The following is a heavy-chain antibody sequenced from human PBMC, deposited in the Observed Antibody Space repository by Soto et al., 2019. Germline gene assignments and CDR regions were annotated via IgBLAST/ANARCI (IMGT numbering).Heavy chain of an antibody. Sequence: SETLSLTCTVSGASISGYYWSWIRKSTGKGLEWIGRIYTSGSTNYNPSLKSRVTMSVDTSKNQLSLKLSSVTAADTAVYYCARAQSSTTYYFDYWGQGTLVTVSS. J-gene: IGHJ4*02. CDR2: IYTSGST. CDR3: ARAQSSTTYYFDY. CDR1: GASISGYY. V-gene: IGHV4-4*07. D-gene: IGHD1-1*01.